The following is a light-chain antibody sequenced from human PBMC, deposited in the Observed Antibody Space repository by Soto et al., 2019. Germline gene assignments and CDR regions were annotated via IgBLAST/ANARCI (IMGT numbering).Light chain of an antibody. J-gene: IGLJ2*01. Sequence: QSVLTQPPSVSGAPGQRVTISCTGSSSNIGAGYDVHWYQLLPGTAPKLLIFGNSHRPSGVPDRFSGSKSGTSASLAITGLQAEDEADYYYQSYDSSLSGSIFGGGTKLTVL. CDR1: SSNIGAGYD. CDR2: GNS. CDR3: QSYDSSLSGSI. V-gene: IGLV1-40*01.